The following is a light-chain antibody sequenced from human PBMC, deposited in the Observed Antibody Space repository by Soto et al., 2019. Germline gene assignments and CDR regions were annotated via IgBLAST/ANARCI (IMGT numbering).Light chain of an antibody. CDR2: GAS. Sequence: EIVLTQSPGTLSLSPGERATLSCRASQSVSSSYLAWYQQKPGQAPRLLIYGASRRATGTPDRFSGSGSGTEFTLTITRLEPEDFAVYYCQQYDTSPPLTFGGGTKVEIK. CDR1: QSVSSSY. V-gene: IGKV3-20*01. CDR3: QQYDTSPPLT. J-gene: IGKJ4*01.